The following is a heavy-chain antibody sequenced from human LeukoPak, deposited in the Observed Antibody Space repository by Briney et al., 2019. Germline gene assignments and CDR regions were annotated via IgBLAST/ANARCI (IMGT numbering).Heavy chain of an antibody. V-gene: IGHV4-59*08. CDR2: VYYTGST. CDR1: GGSFSGYY. Sequence: PSETLSLTCAVYGGSFSGYYWTWIRQPPGKGLEYIGYVYYTGSTNYNPSLKSRVTLRADTSKNQFSLKLTSVTAADTAVYYCARWNPVTTSIDYWGQGILVAVSS. D-gene: IGHD4-17*01. J-gene: IGHJ4*02. CDR3: ARWNPVTTSIDY.